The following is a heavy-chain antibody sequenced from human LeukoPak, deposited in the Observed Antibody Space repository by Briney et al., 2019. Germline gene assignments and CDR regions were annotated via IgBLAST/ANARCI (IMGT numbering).Heavy chain of an antibody. Sequence: SVKVSCKASGGTFSSYTISWVRQAPGQGLEWMGRIIPILGIANYAQKFQGRVTITADKSTSTAYMELSSLRSEDTAVYYCARRYDFWSGRPNWFDPWGQGTLVTVSS. V-gene: IGHV1-69*02. CDR3: ARRYDFWSGRPNWFDP. CDR2: IIPILGIA. J-gene: IGHJ5*02. D-gene: IGHD3-3*01. CDR1: GGTFSSYT.